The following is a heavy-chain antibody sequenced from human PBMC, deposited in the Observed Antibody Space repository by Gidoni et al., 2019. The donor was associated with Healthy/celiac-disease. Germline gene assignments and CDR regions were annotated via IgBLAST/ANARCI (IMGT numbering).Heavy chain of an antibody. D-gene: IGHD2-21*02. CDR2: IYYSGST. CDR1: GGSISSYY. J-gene: IGHJ4*02. CDR3: ARADGGNSGPLLFDY. V-gene: IGHV4-59*01. Sequence: QVQLQESGPGLVKPSETLSLTCTVSGGSISSYYWSWIRQPPGKGLEWIGYIYYSGSTNYNPSLKSRVTISVDTSKNQFSLKLSSVTAADTAVYYCARADGGNSGPLLFDYWGQGTLVTVSS.